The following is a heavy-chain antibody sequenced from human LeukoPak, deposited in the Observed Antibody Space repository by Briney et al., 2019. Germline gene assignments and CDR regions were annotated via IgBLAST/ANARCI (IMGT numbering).Heavy chain of an antibody. D-gene: IGHD2-2*01. CDR1: GFTFSDNY. V-gene: IGHV3-11*03. CDR2: ISGSSSYT. Sequence: GGSLRLSCAASGFTFSDNYMSWIRQAPGKGLEWVPYISGSSSYTNYVDSVKGRFTISRDNAKNSLYLQMNSLKTEDTAVYYCTTWTGGVVVTNWGQGTLVTVSS. J-gene: IGHJ4*02. CDR3: TTWTGGVVVTN.